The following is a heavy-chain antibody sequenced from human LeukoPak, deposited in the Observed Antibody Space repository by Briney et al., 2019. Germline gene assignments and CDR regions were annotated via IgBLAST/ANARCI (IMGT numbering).Heavy chain of an antibody. Sequence: SETLSLTCSVSDGSINSYYWNWIRRPPGKGLEWIGYIYYNGNTNYSPSLKSRVTMSVDTSKNLSSLKVSSVTAADTAVYYCARGRSNYYGMDVWGQGTTVTVSS. CDR2: IYYNGNT. D-gene: IGHD1-26*01. V-gene: IGHV4-59*01. CDR1: DGSINSYY. CDR3: ARGRSNYYGMDV. J-gene: IGHJ6*02.